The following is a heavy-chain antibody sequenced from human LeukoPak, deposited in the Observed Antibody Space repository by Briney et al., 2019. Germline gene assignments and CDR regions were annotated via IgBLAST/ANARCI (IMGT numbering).Heavy chain of an antibody. CDR3: ARGHGWVDY. CDR1: GYTFTNNW. J-gene: IGHJ4*02. Sequence: GESLRISCKGFGYTFTNNWISWVRQLTGKGLEWMGRINPSDSNTDYSPSFQAHVTITADKSINTVYLQWGSLKASDTAMYYCARGHGWVDYWGQGALVTVSS. V-gene: IGHV5-10-1*01. D-gene: IGHD6-19*01. CDR2: INPSDSNT.